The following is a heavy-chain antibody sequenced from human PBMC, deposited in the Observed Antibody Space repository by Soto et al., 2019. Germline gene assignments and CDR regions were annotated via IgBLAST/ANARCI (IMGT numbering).Heavy chain of an antibody. V-gene: IGHV3-30-3*01. J-gene: IGHJ4*02. CDR2: ISYDGGNK. CDR3: ARDLSGTSGTYSNLDY. CDR1: GFTFSTYA. Sequence: GGSLRLSCAASGFTFSTYAMHWVRQAPGKGLEWVAVISYDGGNKYYADSVKGRFTISRDNSMDTLYLQMNSLRLEDTAVYYCARDLSGTSGTYSNLDYWGQGTPVTVSS. D-gene: IGHD3-10*01.